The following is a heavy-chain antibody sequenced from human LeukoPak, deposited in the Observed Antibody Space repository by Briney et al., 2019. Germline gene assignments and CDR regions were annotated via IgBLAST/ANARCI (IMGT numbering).Heavy chain of an antibody. CDR1: GFTVSSNY. V-gene: IGHV3-66*01. CDR3: AIVSYSGSYYFDY. J-gene: IGHJ4*02. D-gene: IGHD1-26*01. CDR2: IYSGGST. Sequence: GGSLRLSCAASGFTVSSNYMSWVRQAPGKGLEWVSVIYSGGSTYYADSVKGRFTISRDNSKNTLYLQMNSLGAEDTAVYYCAIVSYSGSYYFDYWGQGTLVTVSS.